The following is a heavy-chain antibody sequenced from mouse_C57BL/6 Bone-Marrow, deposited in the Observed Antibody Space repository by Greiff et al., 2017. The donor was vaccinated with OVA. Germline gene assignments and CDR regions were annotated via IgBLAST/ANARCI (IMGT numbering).Heavy chain of an antibody. D-gene: IGHD1-1*01. CDR3: ARPIYYYGSKDY. V-gene: IGHV1-55*01. CDR1: GYTFTSYW. J-gene: IGHJ2*01. Sequence: QVQLKQPGAELVKPGASVKMSCKASGYTFTSYWITWVKQRPGQGLEWIGDIYPGSGSTNYNEKFKSKATLTVDTSSSTAYMQLSSLTSEDSAVYYCARPIYYYGSKDYWGQGTTLTVSS. CDR2: IYPGSGST.